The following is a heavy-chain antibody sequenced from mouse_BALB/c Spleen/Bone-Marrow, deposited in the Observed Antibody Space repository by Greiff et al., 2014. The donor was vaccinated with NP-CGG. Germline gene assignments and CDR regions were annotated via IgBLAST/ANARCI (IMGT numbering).Heavy chain of an antibody. CDR2: IWGGGIT. J-gene: IGHJ2*01. CDR1: GFSLTDYG. D-gene: IGHD1-1*01. Sequence: QVQLKESGPGLVAPSQSLSITCTVSGFSLTDYGVSWIRQPPGKGLEWPGVIWGGGITYYNSTLKSRLSIIKDNSKSQVFLQMSSMQNDDAAMYYCAKHDTTVVLDYWGQGTTLTVSS. CDR3: AKHDTTVVLDY. V-gene: IGHV2-6-5*01.